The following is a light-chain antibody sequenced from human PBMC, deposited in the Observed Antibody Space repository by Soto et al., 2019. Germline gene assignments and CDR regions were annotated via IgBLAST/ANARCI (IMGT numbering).Light chain of an antibody. CDR1: QSVSSSY. CDR2: GAS. Sequence: EIVVTQSPGTLSLSPGERATLSCRASQSVSSSYLAWYQQKPGQAPRLLIYGASSRATGIPDRFSVSGSGTDFTLTISRLEPEDFAVYYCQQYGSSFGPGTKVDIK. CDR3: QQYGSS. V-gene: IGKV3-20*01. J-gene: IGKJ3*01.